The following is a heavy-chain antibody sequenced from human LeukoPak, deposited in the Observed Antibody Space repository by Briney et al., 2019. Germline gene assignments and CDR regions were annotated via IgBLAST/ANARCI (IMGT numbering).Heavy chain of an antibody. Sequence: PGGSLRLSCAASGFTFSSYSMNWVRQAPGKGLEWVSSISSSSSYIYYADSVKGRFTISRDNSKNTLYLQMNSLRAEDTAVYYCARGLVLVPIYNWFDPWGQGTLVTVSS. CDR1: GFTFSSYS. D-gene: IGHD6-13*01. J-gene: IGHJ5*02. V-gene: IGHV3-21*01. CDR3: ARGLVLVPIYNWFDP. CDR2: ISSSSSYI.